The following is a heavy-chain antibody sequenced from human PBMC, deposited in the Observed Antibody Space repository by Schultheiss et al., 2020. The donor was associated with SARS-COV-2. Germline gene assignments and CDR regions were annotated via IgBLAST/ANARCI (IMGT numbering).Heavy chain of an antibody. CDR2: ISASSNTI. Sequence: GGSLRLSCAASGFTFNTYSINWVRQAPGKGLEWISYISASSNTIYYEDSVKGRFTISRDNAENSVSLQMSRLRVEDTAVYYCARDGDVAMVSGALDIWGQGKMVTV. D-gene: IGHD5-18*01. CDR1: GFTFNTYS. J-gene: IGHJ3*02. V-gene: IGHV3-48*04. CDR3: ARDGDVAMVSGALDI.